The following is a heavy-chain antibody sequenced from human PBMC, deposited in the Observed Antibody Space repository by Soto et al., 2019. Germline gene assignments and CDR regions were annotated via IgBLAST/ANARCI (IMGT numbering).Heavy chain of an antibody. CDR2: IYYSGST. V-gene: IGHV4-30-4*01. D-gene: IGHD1-26*01. CDR1: GGSISSGDYY. J-gene: IGHJ6*02. Sequence: KPSETLSLTCTVSGGSISSGDYYWSWIRQPPGKGLEWIGYIYYSGSTYYNPSLKSRVTISVDTSKNQFSLKLSSVTAADTAVYYCARDRSGSYYGMDVWGQGTTVTVSS. CDR3: ARDRSGSYYGMDV.